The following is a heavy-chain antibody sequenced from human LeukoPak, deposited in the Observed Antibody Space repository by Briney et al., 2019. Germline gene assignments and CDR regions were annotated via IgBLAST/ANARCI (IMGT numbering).Heavy chain of an antibody. V-gene: IGHV4-4*09. J-gene: IGHJ4*02. D-gene: IGHD6-19*01. CDR2: IYNGVPT. CDR1: GAPISRLY. CDR3: VQTTGWPGFDY. Sequence: SETLSLTCTPSGAPISRLYWSWVRQPPGKGLEWIGNIYNGVPTFFNPSLKSRVTLSVDTSKTQFSLQLASVIAADTAVYYCVQTTGWPGFDYWGQGILVTVSS.